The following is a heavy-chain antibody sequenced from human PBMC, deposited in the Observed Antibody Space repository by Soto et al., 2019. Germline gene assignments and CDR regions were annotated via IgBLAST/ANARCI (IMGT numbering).Heavy chain of an antibody. CDR2: IYYSGST. CDR1: GGSISSGGYY. D-gene: IGHD3-22*01. CDR3: ARGNYYDSSGYYPSGFDY. V-gene: IGHV4-31*03. Sequence: PSETLSLTCTVSGGSISSGGYYWSWIRQHPGKGLEWIGYIYYSGSTYYNPSLKSRVTISVDTSKNQFSLKLSSVTAADTAVYYCARGNYYDSSGYYPSGFDYWGQGTLVTVSS. J-gene: IGHJ4*02.